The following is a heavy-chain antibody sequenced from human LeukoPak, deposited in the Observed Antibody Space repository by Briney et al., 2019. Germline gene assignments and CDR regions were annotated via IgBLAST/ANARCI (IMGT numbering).Heavy chain of an antibody. D-gene: IGHD1-14*01. Sequence: SETLSLTCTVSGGSVSSSPYWWGWIRQPPGKGLEWIGTIYYTGSTFYNPSLKSRVTISADTSSNQLSLKLTSVTAADTAVYYCARRAYGIGFGYWGQGTMVTVSS. CDR1: GGSVSSSPYW. CDR2: IYYTGST. J-gene: IGHJ4*02. V-gene: IGHV4-39*01. CDR3: ARRAYGIGFGY.